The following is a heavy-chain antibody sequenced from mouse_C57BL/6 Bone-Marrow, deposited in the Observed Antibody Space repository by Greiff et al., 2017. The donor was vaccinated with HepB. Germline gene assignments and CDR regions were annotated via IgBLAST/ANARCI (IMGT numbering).Heavy chain of an antibody. CDR2: IDPENGDT. CDR3: TIAYYGFAY. Sequence: DVQLQESGAELVRPGASVKLSCTASGFNIKDDYMHWVKQRPEQGLEWIGWIDPENGDTEYASKFQGKATITADTSSNTAYLQLSSLTSEDTAVYYCTIAYYGFAYWGQGTLVTVSA. CDR1: GFNIKDDY. V-gene: IGHV14-4*01. J-gene: IGHJ3*01. D-gene: IGHD1-1*01.